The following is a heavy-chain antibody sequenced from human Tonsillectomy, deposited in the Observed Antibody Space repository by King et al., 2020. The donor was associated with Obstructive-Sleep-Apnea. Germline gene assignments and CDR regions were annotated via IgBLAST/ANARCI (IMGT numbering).Heavy chain of an antibody. V-gene: IGHV4-39*07. Sequence: QLQESGPGLVNPSETLYLSCIVSGASISSNSYYWGWIRQPPGKGLEWIGNIYYSGSTYYNPSLKSRVTISLDTSKSQFSLRLSSVTAADTAVYYCARAVAVAGSLDPWGRGTLVSVSS. J-gene: IGHJ5*02. CDR1: GASISSNSYY. D-gene: IGHD6-19*01. CDR3: ARAVAVAGSLDP. CDR2: IYYSGST.